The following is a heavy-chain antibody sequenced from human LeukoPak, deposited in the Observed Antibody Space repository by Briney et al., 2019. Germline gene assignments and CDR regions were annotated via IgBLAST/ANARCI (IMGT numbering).Heavy chain of an antibody. D-gene: IGHD3-10*01. Sequence: GASVKVSCKASGYTFTSYDINWVRQAPGQGLEWMGRIIPILGIANYAQKFQGRVTITADKSTSTAYMELSSLRSEDTAVYYCARDLWFGESPLDYWGQGTLVTVSS. CDR1: GYTFTSYD. J-gene: IGHJ4*02. V-gene: IGHV1-69*04. CDR3: ARDLWFGESPLDY. CDR2: IIPILGIA.